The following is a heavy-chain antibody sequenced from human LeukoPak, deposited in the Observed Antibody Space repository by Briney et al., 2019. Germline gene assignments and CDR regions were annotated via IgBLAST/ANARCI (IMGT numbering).Heavy chain of an antibody. CDR2: ISAYNGNT. Sequence: ASVKVSCKASGGTFSSYAISWVRQAPGQGLEWMGWISAYNGNTNYAQKLQGRVTMTTDTSTSTAYMELRSLRSDDTAVYYCARLHCSSTSCPYNRFDPWGQGTLVTVSS. V-gene: IGHV1-18*01. CDR3: ARLHCSSTSCPYNRFDP. CDR1: GGTFSSYA. D-gene: IGHD2-2*01. J-gene: IGHJ5*02.